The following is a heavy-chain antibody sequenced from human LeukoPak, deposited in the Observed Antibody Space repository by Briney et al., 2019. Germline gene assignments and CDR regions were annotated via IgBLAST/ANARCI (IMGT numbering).Heavy chain of an antibody. CDR2: IWPGGTRS. V-gene: IGHV3-33*01. Sequence: GGSLRLSCTASGFAFRIYGMRWVRQEPGKGLEWVAFIWPGGTRSFYADSVKGRFTISRDDSNNTVYLHMSSLKAEDTALYYCVRGRNNNYFDYWGQGTLLTVSS. CDR1: GFAFRIYG. J-gene: IGHJ4*02. CDR3: VRGRNNNYFDY. D-gene: IGHD1-14*01.